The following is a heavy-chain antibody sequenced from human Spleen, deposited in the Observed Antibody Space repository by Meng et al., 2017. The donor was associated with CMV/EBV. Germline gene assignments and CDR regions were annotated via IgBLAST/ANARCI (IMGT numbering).Heavy chain of an antibody. D-gene: IGHD2-2*02. CDR3: ARGNNKILGYCSSTSCYTRGGYYYYGMDV. J-gene: IGHJ6*02. CDR2: IHYSGST. CDR1: GGSISNYY. Sequence: SETLSLTCTVSGGSISNYYWSWIRQPPGKGLEWIGYIHYSGSTNYNPSLKSRVTISVDTSKNQFSLKLSSVTAADTAVYYCARGNNKILGYCSSTSCYTRGGYYYYGMDVWGQGTTVTVSS. V-gene: IGHV4-59*12.